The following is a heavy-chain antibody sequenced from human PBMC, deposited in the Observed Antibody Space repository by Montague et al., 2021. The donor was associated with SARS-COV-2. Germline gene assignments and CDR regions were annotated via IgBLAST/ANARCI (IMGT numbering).Heavy chain of an antibody. D-gene: IGHD6-13*01. V-gene: IGHV4-34*01. J-gene: IGHJ5*02. Sequence: SETLSLTYAVYGGSFSGYYWSWIRQPPGKGLEWIGEINHSGSTNYNPSLKSRVTISVDTSKNQFSLKLSSVTAADTAVYYCARGRYSSSWYGLRNWFDPWGQGTLVTVSS. CDR2: INHSGST. CDR1: GGSFSGYY. CDR3: ARGRYSSSWYGLRNWFDP.